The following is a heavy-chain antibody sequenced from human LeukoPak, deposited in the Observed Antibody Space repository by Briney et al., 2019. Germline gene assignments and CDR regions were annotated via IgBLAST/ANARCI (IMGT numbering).Heavy chain of an antibody. CDR1: GDSIRSGTYY. CDR3: ARGGGATRIDY. V-gene: IGHV4-61*02. J-gene: IGHJ4*02. D-gene: IGHD5-12*01. Sequence: SQTLSLTCSVSGDSIRSGTYYWSWIRQPAGKGLEWIGRIYTSGSTSYNPSLKSRVTISVDTSKNQFSLKLTTVTAADTAVYYCARGGGATRIDYWGQGTLVTVSS. CDR2: IYTSGST.